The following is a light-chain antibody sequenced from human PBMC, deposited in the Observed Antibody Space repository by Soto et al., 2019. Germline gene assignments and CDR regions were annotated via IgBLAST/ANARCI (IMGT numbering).Light chain of an antibody. V-gene: IGLV2-23*01. CDR2: EDA. J-gene: IGLJ1*01. CDR3: CSYVVGGVYA. Sequence: QSALTQPASVTGSPGLSITISCTGTSNAVENYNPVSWHHQHPSNAPKLMMYEDAMRLSGVSYRCAGSKSGNTALLTISGLQAEDEAYYYCCSYVVGGVYAVGSQTKVT. CDR1: SNAVENYNP.